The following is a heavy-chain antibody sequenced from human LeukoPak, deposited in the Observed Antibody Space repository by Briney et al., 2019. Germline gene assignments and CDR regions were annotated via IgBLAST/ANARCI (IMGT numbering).Heavy chain of an antibody. CDR2: INSDGSST. V-gene: IGHV3-74*01. Sequence: GGSLRLSCAASGFTFSSYWMHWVRQAPGTGLGWVSRINSDGSSTYYADSVKGRFTISRDNAKNTLYLQMNSLRAEDTAVYYCARDFDGISGGWGQGTLVVVSS. J-gene: IGHJ4*02. D-gene: IGHD3-9*01. CDR3: ARDFDGISGG. CDR1: GFTFSSYW.